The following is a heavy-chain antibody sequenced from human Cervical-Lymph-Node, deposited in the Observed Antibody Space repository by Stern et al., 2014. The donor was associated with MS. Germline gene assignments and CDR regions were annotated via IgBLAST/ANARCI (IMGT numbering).Heavy chain of an antibody. V-gene: IGHV2-5*02. J-gene: IGHJ3*02. CDR3: AHRGRGYGDYPPDAFDI. CDR2: LYWDDDK. Sequence: QVPLRESGPTLVKPTQTLTLTCTFSGFSLSTSGVGVGWIRQPPGKALEWLGLLYWDDDKRYSPSLKSRLTITKDTSKNQVVLTMTNMDPVDTATYYCAHRGRGYGDYPPDAFDIWGQGTMVTVSS. D-gene: IGHD4-17*01. CDR1: GFSLSTSGVG.